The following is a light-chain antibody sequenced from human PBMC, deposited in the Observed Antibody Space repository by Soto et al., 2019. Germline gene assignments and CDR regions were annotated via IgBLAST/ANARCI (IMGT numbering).Light chain of an antibody. CDR1: QDINNS. CDR2: DAS. Sequence: DIQMTQSLSSLSSSVGDRVTITCQANQDINNSLNWYQQRPGEAPKLLIYDASSLEAGVPSRFSGSGFGTTFTLTISSLQPEDFATYYCQQFDNLPLTFGGGTKVEL. CDR3: QQFDNLPLT. J-gene: IGKJ4*01. V-gene: IGKV1-33*01.